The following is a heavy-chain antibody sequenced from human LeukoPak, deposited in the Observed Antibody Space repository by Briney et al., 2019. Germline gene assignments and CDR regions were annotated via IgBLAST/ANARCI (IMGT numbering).Heavy chain of an antibody. D-gene: IGHD3-10*01. CDR2: ISKDAKSN. CDR1: GFTFSSYG. Sequence: GGSLRLSCATSGFTFSSYGMHWVRQVPGKGLEWVAVISKDAKSNYHVDSVKGRFTISRDNAKNSLYLQMNSLRAEDTAVYYCARPPRRITMVRGVTVASDYWGQGTLVTVSS. CDR3: ARPPRRITMVRGVTVASDY. J-gene: IGHJ4*02. V-gene: IGHV3-30*03.